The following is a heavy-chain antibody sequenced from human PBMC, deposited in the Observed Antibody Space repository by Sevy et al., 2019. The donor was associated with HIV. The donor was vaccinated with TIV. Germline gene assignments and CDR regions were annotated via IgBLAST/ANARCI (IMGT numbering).Heavy chain of an antibody. Sequence: SETLSLTCSVSGGSITSKNYFWAWIRQSPGKGLEWIGSIYHSGSTDHSPSLQSRVGISVDTSRRHFSLKLSSVTATDTAVYYCARHSFKHGYRPHYFDSWSQGTLVTVSS. CDR1: GGSITSKNYF. V-gene: IGHV4-39*01. J-gene: IGHJ4*02. CDR2: IYHSGST. D-gene: IGHD5-18*01. CDR3: ARHSFKHGYRPHYFDS.